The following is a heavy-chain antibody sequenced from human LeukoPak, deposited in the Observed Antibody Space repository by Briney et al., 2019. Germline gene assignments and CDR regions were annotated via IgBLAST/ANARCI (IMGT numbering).Heavy chain of an antibody. J-gene: IGHJ4*02. V-gene: IGHV4-34*01. Sequence: SETLSLTCAVSGGSFSGYYWSWIRQPPGKGLEWIGEINHSGSTNYNPSLKSRVTISVATSKNQFSLKLSSVTAADTAVYYCARSPVPSSSWMYYFDYWGQGTLVTVSS. CDR2: INHSGST. CDR1: GGSFSGYY. CDR3: ARSPVPSSSWMYYFDY. D-gene: IGHD6-13*01.